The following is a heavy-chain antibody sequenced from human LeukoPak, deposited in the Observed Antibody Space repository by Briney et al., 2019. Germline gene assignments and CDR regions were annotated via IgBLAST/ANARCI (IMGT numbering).Heavy chain of an antibody. D-gene: IGHD6-6*01. CDR3: ARLWDSSSSLDY. CDR1: GGSISSYY. V-gene: IGHV4-59*08. J-gene: IGHJ4*02. CDR2: IYYSGGT. Sequence: SETLSLTCTVSGGSISSYYWTWIRKPPGKGLGLEWIGYIYYSGGTNYNPSLKSRVTISIDTSKNQVSLKLSSVAAADTAVYYCARLWDSSSSLDYWGQGTLVTVSS.